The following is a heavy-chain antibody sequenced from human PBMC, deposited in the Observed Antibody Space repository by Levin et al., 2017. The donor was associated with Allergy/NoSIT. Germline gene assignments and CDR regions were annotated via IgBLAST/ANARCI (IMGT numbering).Heavy chain of an antibody. CDR3: AKPKMRYCSGGSCYSLDV. J-gene: IGHJ6*04. CDR1: GFTFSSYA. CDR2: ISGSGGST. D-gene: IGHD2-15*01. Sequence: GGSLRLSCAASGFTFSSYAMSWVRQAPGKGLEWVSAISGSGGSTYYADSVKGRFTISRDNSKNTLYLQMNSLRAEDTAVYYCAKPKMRYCSGGSCYSLDVWGKGTTVTVSS. V-gene: IGHV3-23*01.